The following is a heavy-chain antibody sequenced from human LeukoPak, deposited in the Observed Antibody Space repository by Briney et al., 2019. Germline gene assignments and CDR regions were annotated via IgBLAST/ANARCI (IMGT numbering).Heavy chain of an antibody. D-gene: IGHD6-19*01. J-gene: IGHJ4*02. Sequence: GGSLRLSCAASGFTFRSYSMNWVRQAPGRGLEWVAVITFDGHNKFYSDSVKGRFTVSRDNSKNTLYLQMNSLRAEDTAVYYCAKVWSPSGWFWGYFDYWGQGTLVTVSS. CDR2: ITFDGHNK. CDR1: GFTFRSYS. V-gene: IGHV3-30*18. CDR3: AKVWSPSGWFWGYFDY.